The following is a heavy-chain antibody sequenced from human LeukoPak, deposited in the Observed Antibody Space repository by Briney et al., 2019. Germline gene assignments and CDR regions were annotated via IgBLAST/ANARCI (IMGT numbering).Heavy chain of an antibody. CDR2: TSKSGDHT. V-gene: IGHV3-23*01. CDR1: GLTFNNYA. CDR3: ATSWGPDTSAFRWGRDGMDV. J-gene: IGHJ6*02. Sequence: GGSLRLSCAVSGLTFNNYAMSWVRQAPGKGLEWVSATSKSGDHTYYAASAKGRFTIYRDNSKNTQYLQMNSLRAEDTAVYYCATSWGPDTSAFRWGRDGMDVWGQGTTVIVSS. D-gene: IGHD3-16*01.